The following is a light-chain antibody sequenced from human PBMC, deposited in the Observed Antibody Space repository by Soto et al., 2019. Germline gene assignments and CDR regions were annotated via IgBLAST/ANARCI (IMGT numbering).Light chain of an antibody. V-gene: IGKV3-11*01. CDR3: QQRSNWPLT. Sequence: EIVLTQSPATLSLSPGERATLSCRASQSVTNLLAWYQQKPGQAPRLLIYDASNRATGIPARFSGSGSGTDFTLTISSLEPEDFAVYYCQQRSNWPLTFGGGTKVEIK. CDR1: QSVTNL. CDR2: DAS. J-gene: IGKJ4*01.